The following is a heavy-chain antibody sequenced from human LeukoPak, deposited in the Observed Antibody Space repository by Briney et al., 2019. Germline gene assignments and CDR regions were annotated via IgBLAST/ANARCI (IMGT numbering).Heavy chain of an antibody. J-gene: IGHJ4*02. CDR3: ARGRYGSGSYSYYDY. CDR2: IIPILGIA. Sequence: SVKVSCKASGYTFTSYAISWVRQAPGQGLEWMGRIIPILGIANYAQKFQGRVTITADKSTSTAYMELSSLRSEDTAVYYCARGRYGSGSYSYYDYWGQGTLVTVSS. V-gene: IGHV1-69*04. CDR1: GYTFTSYA. D-gene: IGHD3-10*01.